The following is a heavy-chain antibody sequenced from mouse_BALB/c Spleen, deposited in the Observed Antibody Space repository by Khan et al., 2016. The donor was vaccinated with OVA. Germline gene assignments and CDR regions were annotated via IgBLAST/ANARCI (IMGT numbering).Heavy chain of an antibody. CDR2: IWGGGGT. CDR3: GRAYYRYDGYDAMDY. J-gene: IGHJ4*01. V-gene: IGHV2-6-4*01. Sequence: QVQLKQSGPGLVAPSQSLSITCTVSGFSLSRYNIHWVRQPPGKGLEWLGMIWGGGGTDYNSTLKSRLSISKDNSKSQVFLKMNSLQTEDSAMYYGGRAYYRYDGYDAMDYWGQGTSVTVSS. CDR1: GFSLSRYN. D-gene: IGHD2-14*01.